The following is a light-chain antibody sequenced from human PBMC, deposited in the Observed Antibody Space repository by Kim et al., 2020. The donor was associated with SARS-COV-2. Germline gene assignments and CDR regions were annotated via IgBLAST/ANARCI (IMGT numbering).Light chain of an antibody. J-gene: IGKJ1*01. V-gene: IGKV2-40*01. Sequence: ASISGRSSGSVVDSRDGNAYLDGYLQRPGQSPQLLIYTLSSRASGVPDRFSGSGSGTDFTLKISRVEAEDVGVYYCMQRIEFPWTFGQGTKVDIK. CDR1: GSVVDSRDGNAY. CDR3: MQRIEFPWT. CDR2: TLS.